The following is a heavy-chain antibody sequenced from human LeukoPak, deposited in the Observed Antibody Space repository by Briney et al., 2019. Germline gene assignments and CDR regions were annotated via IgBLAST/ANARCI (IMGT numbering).Heavy chain of an antibody. CDR1: GFTFSSYG. J-gene: IGHJ4*02. D-gene: IGHD6-6*01. CDR3: AKDPISSTAARRFDY. V-gene: IGHV3-30*18. CDR2: ISYDGSNK. Sequence: GGSLRLSCAASGFTFSSYGMHWVRQAPGKGLEWVAVISYDGSNKYYADSVKGRFTISRDNSKNTLYLQTNSLRAEDTAVYYCAKDPISSTAARRFDYWGQGTLVTVSS.